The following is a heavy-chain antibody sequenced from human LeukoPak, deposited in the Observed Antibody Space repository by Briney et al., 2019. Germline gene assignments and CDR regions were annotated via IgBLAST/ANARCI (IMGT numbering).Heavy chain of an antibody. CDR3: ARGVRDIVVVPAAPLGVYYYYYMDV. D-gene: IGHD2-2*01. CDR1: GYTFTSYG. J-gene: IGHJ6*03. CDR2: ISAYNGNT. Sequence: ASVKVSCKASGYTFTSYGISWVRQAPGQGLEWMGWISAYNGNTNYAQKLKGRVTMTTDTSTSTAYMELRSLRSDDTAVYYCARGVRDIVVVPAAPLGVYYYYYMDVWGKGTTVTVSS. V-gene: IGHV1-18*01.